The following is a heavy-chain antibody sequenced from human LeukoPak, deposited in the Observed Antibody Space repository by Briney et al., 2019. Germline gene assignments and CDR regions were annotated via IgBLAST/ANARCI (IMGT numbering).Heavy chain of an antibody. Sequence: PSETLSLTCAVYGGSFSSYYWTWIRQPPGKGLEWIGEINHSGSTNYNPSLKSRVTISVDTSKNQFSLKLSSVTAADTAVYYCARVNFQSIVPVGGYYYYMDVWGKGTTVTVSS. V-gene: IGHV4-34*01. CDR3: ARVNFQSIVPVGGYYYYMDV. D-gene: IGHD2-2*01. CDR2: INHSGST. J-gene: IGHJ6*03. CDR1: GGSFSSYY.